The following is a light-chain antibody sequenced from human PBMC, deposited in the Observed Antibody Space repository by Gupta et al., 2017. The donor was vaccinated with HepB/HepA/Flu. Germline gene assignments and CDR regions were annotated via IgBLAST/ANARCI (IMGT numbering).Light chain of an antibody. V-gene: IGLV3-21*03. CDR1: NIGAKS. Sequence: SSVLTQTPSLSVPPGKTATSSCGGNNIGAKSVHWYRQRPGQAPVLVISNNNDRPSGIPEGISGSNSGNTATLTINRVETGDEADYYCQVWDSSTDHPVFGGGTKLTVL. J-gene: IGLJ2*01. CDR3: QVWDSSTDHPV. CDR2: NNN.